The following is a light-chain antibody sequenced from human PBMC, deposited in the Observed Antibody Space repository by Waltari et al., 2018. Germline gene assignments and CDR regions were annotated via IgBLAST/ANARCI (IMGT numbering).Light chain of an antibody. CDR2: ENS. Sequence: QSVLTQPPSVSAAPGQRVTIPCSGGSSNIGNNYVSWYRQFPGPAPKLLIYENSDRPSWIPGRFSGSKSGTSATLDITGLQAGDEADYYCGTWDSSLSGAVFGGGTHLTVL. J-gene: IGLJ7*01. CDR1: SSNIGNNY. V-gene: IGLV1-51*02. CDR3: GTWDSSLSGAV.